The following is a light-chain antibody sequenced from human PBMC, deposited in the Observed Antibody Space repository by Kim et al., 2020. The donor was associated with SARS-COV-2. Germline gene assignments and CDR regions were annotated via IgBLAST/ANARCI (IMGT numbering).Light chain of an antibody. CDR1: QSVSSSY. V-gene: IGKV3-20*01. CDR3: QQYGSSPLT. J-gene: IGKJ4*01. Sequence: SPGDRATLSCRASQSVSSSYLAWYQQKPGQAPRLLIYGASSRATGIPDRFSGSGSGTDFTLPISRLEPEDFAVYYCQQYGSSPLTFGGGTKVDIK. CDR2: GAS.